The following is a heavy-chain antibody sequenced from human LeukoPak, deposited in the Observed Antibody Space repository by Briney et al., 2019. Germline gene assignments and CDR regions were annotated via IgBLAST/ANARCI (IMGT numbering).Heavy chain of an antibody. Sequence: SSVTVSCMASGYTFTGYYMHWVRQAPGQGLEWMGWINPNSGVTHYAQKFQGRVTMTRDTSISTAYMELSRLRPDHTAVYYCTRDRPGGYWFDPWGEGTLVTVSS. CDR2: INPNSGVT. J-gene: IGHJ5*02. V-gene: IGHV1-2*02. D-gene: IGHD6-6*01. CDR1: GYTFTGYY. CDR3: TRDRPGGYWFDP.